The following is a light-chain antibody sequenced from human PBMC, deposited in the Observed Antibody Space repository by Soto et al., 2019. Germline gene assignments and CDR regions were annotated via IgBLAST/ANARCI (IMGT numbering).Light chain of an antibody. CDR1: QIVYGRQ. V-gene: IGKV3-20*01. CDR2: GVS. J-gene: IGKJ5*01. CDR3: QVYGPSPPIT. Sequence: EIVLTQSPGTLSLPPGERAALSCRAIQIVYGRQLAWYQHKPGQAPRLLMYGVSSRATGIPDRFTGSGSGADFTLTISRLEPEDFAVYYCQVYGPSPPITFGQGTRLEI.